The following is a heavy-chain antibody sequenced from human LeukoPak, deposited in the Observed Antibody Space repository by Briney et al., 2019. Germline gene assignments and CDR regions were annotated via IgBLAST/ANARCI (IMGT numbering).Heavy chain of an antibody. CDR3: ARDSSRATED. V-gene: IGHV4-34*01. D-gene: IGHD1-26*01. J-gene: IGHJ4*02. Sequence: GSLRLSCAASGFTFSSYSMNWVRQAPGKGLEWIGEINHSGSTNYNPSLKSRVTISVDTSKNQFSLKLSSVTAADTAVYYCARDSSRATEDWGQGTLVTVSS. CDR1: GFTFSSYS. CDR2: INHSGST.